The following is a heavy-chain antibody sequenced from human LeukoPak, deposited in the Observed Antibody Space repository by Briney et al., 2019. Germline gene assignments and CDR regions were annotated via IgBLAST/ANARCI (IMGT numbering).Heavy chain of an antibody. CDR3: ARAARKSYFDY. V-gene: IGHV3-48*03. CDR2: ISSSGSTL. D-gene: IGHD1-14*01. J-gene: IGHJ4*02. Sequence: GGSLRLSCAASGFTFSSYEMNWVRQAPGKGLEWVSYISSSGSTLYYADSVKGRFTISRDNAKKSLFLQMNSLRAEDTAVYYCARAARKSYFDYWGQGTLVTVSS. CDR1: GFTFSSYE.